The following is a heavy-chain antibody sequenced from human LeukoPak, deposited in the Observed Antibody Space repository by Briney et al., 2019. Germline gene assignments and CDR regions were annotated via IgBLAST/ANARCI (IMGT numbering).Heavy chain of an antibody. Sequence: GGSLRLSCAASGLTFSKYSMTWVRQAPGKGLEWVSFIDTGSTTMYYTDSVKGRFTISRDNAKNSLYLQMDSLKVEDTAIYYCARDNWVDCWGQGTLVTVSS. V-gene: IGHV3-48*04. CDR3: ARDNWVDC. CDR2: IDTGSTTM. CDR1: GLTFSKYS. J-gene: IGHJ5*01.